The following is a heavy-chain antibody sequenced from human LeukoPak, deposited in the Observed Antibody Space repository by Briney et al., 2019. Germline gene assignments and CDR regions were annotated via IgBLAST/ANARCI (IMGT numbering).Heavy chain of an antibody. D-gene: IGHD3-22*01. CDR1: GGSISSGDYF. CDR2: IYHSGRT. V-gene: IGHV4-30-4*01. J-gene: IGHJ3*02. Sequence: SETLSLTCTVSGGSISSGDYFWTWIRQPPGKGLEWIGYIYHSGRTYSNPSLKSRETISVDTSKNLFSLKLNSVTAADTAVYYCARYDINGYRAFDIWGQGTMVTVSS. CDR3: ARYDINGYRAFDI.